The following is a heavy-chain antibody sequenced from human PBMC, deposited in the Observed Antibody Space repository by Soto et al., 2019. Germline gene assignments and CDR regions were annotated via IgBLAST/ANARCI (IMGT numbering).Heavy chain of an antibody. J-gene: IGHJ4*02. Sequence: SETLSLTCTVSGVSITSYFWSWIRQTPGKGLDWIGSISFSGATYSNPSLKGRAALSVDTSENHLSLTLNSVTSADTAVYFCARDPRDGYTRYFEFWGQGNQVT. D-gene: IGHD1-1*01. CDR3: ARDPRDGYTRYFEF. CDR1: GVSITSYF. CDR2: ISFSGAT. V-gene: IGHV4-59*01.